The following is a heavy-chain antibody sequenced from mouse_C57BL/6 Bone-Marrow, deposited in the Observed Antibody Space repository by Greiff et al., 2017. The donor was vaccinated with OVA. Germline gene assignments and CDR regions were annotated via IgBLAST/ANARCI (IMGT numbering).Heavy chain of an antibody. V-gene: IGHV1-26*01. CDR1: GYTFTDYY. CDR3: ARYPSTVDYYAMDY. Sequence: VQLQQSGPELVKPGASVKISCKASGYTFTDYYMNWVKQSHGKSLEWIGDINPNNGGTSYNQKFKGKATLTVDKSSSTAFMELRSLTSEDSAVYYGARYPSTVDYYAMDYWGQGTSVTVSS. J-gene: IGHJ4*01. CDR2: INPNNGGT. D-gene: IGHD2-12*01.